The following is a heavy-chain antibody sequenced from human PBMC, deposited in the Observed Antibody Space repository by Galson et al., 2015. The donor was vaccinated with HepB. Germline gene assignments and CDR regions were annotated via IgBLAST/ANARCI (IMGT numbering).Heavy chain of an antibody. CDR1: GFTFSSYS. J-gene: IGHJ4*02. CDR3: ARDSYGDYGVADY. CDR2: ISSSSSYI. Sequence: SLRLSCAASGFTFSSYSMNWVRQAPGKGLEWVSSISSSSSYIYYADSVKGRFTISRDNAKNSLYLQMNSLRAEDTAVYYCARDSYGDYGVADYWGQGTLVTVSS. V-gene: IGHV3-21*01. D-gene: IGHD4-17*01.